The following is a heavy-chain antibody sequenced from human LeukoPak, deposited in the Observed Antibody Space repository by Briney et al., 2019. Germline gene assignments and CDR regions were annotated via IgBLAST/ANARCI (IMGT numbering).Heavy chain of an antibody. D-gene: IGHD2-2*02. J-gene: IGHJ3*02. CDR1: GFTFDDYG. Sequence: GGSLRLSCAASGFTFDDYGMSWVRQAPGKGLEWVSGINWIGGSTGYADSVKGRFTISRDNAKNSLYLQMNSVRAEDTALYYCARDYTSPDAFDIWGQGTMVTVSS. V-gene: IGHV3-20*04. CDR2: INWIGGST. CDR3: ARDYTSPDAFDI.